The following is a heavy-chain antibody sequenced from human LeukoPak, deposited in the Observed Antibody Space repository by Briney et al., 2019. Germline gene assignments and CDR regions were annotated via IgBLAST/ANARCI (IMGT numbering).Heavy chain of an antibody. CDR2: INHSGST. J-gene: IGHJ4*02. Sequence: SETLSLICAVYGGSFSGYYWSWIRQPPGKGLEWIGEINHSGSTNYNPSLKSRVTVSVDTSKNQFSLKLSSVTAADTAVYYCARDLERRLDYWGQGTLVTVSS. CDR3: ARDLERRLDY. V-gene: IGHV4-34*01. CDR1: GGSFSGYY.